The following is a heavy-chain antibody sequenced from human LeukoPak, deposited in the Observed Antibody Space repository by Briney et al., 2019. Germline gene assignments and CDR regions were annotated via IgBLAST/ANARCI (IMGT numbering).Heavy chain of an antibody. V-gene: IGHV3-48*03. CDR2: ISSSGSTI. J-gene: IGHJ5*02. CDR3: ARSQSVHCSSTSCSRGGWFDP. CDR1: GFTFSSYE. Sequence: PGGSLRLSCAASGFTFSSYEMNWVRQAPGKGLEWVSYISSSGSTIYYADSVKGRFTISRDNAKNSLYLQMNSLRAEDTAVYYCARSQSVHCSSTSCSRGGWFDPWGQGTLVTVSS. D-gene: IGHD2-2*01.